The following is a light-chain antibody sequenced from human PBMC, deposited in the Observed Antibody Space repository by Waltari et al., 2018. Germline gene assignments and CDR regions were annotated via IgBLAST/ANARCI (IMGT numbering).Light chain of an antibody. CDR2: GAS. Sequence: EIMLTQYPVALSVSPGESSTPTCRSSRRVRSNLVWFQQKPGQAPRLLIYGASTRATDIPARFSGSGSETEFTLTISSMQSEDFAVYYCQQYHTWPRTFCQGTKLDIK. J-gene: IGKJ2*01. CDR1: RRVRSN. V-gene: IGKV3-15*01. CDR3: QQYHTWPRT.